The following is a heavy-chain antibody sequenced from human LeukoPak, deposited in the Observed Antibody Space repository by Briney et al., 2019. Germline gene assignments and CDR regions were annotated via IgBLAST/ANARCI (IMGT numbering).Heavy chain of an antibody. D-gene: IGHD4-23*01. V-gene: IGHV4-39*01. CDR3: ARQGDGGRASDH. J-gene: IGHJ4*02. CDR1: GGSISSSSYY. CDR2: ISDSGNT. Sequence: PSETLSLTCTVSGGSISSSSYYWGWIRQPPGKGLEWIGTISDSGNTYYNPSLRSRVTISEDTSKNQFSLKLTSVTAADTAVYYCARQGDGGRASDHWGQGTRVTVSS.